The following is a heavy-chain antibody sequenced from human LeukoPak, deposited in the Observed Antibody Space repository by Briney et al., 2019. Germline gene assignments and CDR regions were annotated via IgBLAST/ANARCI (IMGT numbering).Heavy chain of an antibody. CDR1: GFTFSDYY. CDR2: ISPSGDIL. D-gene: IGHD2-21*01. Sequence: GGSLRLSCAASGFTFSDYYMNWVRQAPGKGLEWVSGISPSGDILYYADSVKGRFTISRDNAKNSLYLQMNNLRAEDTAMFYCATSMAQDVDAFHIWGQGTMVTVSS. J-gene: IGHJ3*02. CDR3: ATSMAQDVDAFHI. V-gene: IGHV3-69-1*01.